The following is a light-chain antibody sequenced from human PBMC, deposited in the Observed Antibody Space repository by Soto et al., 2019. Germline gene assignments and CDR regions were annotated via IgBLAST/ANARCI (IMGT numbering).Light chain of an antibody. CDR2: DNN. V-gene: IGLV1-51*01. CDR1: SSDIGAGY. J-gene: IGLJ1*01. Sequence: QSVLAQPPSVSGAPGQRVTISCTGSSSDIGAGYDVHWYRQLPGTAPKLLIYDNNKRPSGIPDRFSGSKSGTSATLGITGLQTGDEADYYCGTWDSSLSAGYVFGTGTKVTVL. CDR3: GTWDSSLSAGYV.